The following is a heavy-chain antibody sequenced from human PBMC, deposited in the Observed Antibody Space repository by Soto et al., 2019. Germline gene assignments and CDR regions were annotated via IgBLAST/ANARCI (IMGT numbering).Heavy chain of an antibody. D-gene: IGHD2-8*01. CDR2: IYSGGST. CDR3: ARVGCTNGVCYTDSYYMDV. V-gene: IGHV3-53*04. J-gene: IGHJ6*03. Sequence: PGGSLRLSCAASGFTVSSNYMSWVRQAPGKGLEWVSVIYSGGSTYYADSVKGRFTISRHNSKNTLYLQMNSLRAEDTAVYYCARVGCTNGVCYTDSYYMDVWGKGTTVTVSS. CDR1: GFTVSSNY.